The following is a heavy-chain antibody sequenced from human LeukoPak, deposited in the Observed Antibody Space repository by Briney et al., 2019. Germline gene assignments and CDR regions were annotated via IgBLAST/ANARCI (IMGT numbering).Heavy chain of an antibody. V-gene: IGHV3-7*01. CDR2: INQDANER. J-gene: IGHJ4*02. D-gene: IGHD2-21*01. Sequence: GGSLRLSRAVSGLSFGNYWMSWVRQAPGKGLEWVANINQDANERYYVDSVKGRYTISRDNAKNSLYLQLNSLRAEDTAVYYCAAGDSFDYWGQGTLVTVSS. CDR3: AAGDSFDY. CDR1: GLSFGNYW.